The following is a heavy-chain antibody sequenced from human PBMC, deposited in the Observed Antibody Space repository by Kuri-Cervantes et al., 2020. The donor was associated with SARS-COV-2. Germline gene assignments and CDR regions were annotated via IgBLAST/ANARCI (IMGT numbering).Heavy chain of an antibody. D-gene: IGHD2-8*01. V-gene: IGHV4-34*01. CDR3: AGVFPSPFDS. CDR1: GGSFSGYY. Sequence: SETLSLTCAVYGGSFSGYYWSWIRQPPGKGLEWIGEINHSGSTNYNPSLKSRVTISVDTSKNQFSLKLSSVTAADTAVYYCAGVFPSPFDSWGQGTLVTVSS. J-gene: IGHJ4*02. CDR2: INHSGST.